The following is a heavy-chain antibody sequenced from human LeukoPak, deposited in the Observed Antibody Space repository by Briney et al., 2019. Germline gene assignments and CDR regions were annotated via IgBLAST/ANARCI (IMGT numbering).Heavy chain of an antibody. CDR3: AREGSYYDFWSDPDY. CDR2: IIPIFGTA. CDR1: GGTFSSYA. J-gene: IGHJ4*02. V-gene: IGHV1-69*05. Sequence: SVKVSCKASGGTFSSYAISWVRQAPGQGLEWMGRIIPIFGTANYAQKFQGRVTITTDESTSTAYMELSSLRSEDTAVYYCAREGSYYDFWSDPDYWGQGTLVTVSS. D-gene: IGHD3-3*01.